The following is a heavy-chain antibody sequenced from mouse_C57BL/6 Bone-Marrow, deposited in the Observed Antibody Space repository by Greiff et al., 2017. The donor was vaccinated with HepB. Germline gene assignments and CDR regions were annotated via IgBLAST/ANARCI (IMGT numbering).Heavy chain of an antibody. J-gene: IGHJ1*03. V-gene: IGHV2-2*01. CDR3: ARDDSWYFDV. CDR1: GFSLTSYG. Sequence: QVQLKQSGPGLVQPSQSLSITCTVSGFSLTSYGVHWVRQSPGKGLEWLGVIWSGGSTDYNAAFISRLSISKDNSKSQVFFKMNSLQADDTAIYYCARDDSWYFDVWGTGTTVTVSS. CDR2: IWSGGST.